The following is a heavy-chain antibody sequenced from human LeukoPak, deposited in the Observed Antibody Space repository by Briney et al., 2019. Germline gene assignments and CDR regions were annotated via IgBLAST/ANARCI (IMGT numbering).Heavy chain of an antibody. V-gene: IGHV1-2*02. D-gene: IGHD6-13*01. J-gene: IGHJ5*02. CDR3: ARDAATSGTSWFDP. Sequence: GASVKVSCKASGYTFTYYYIHWVRQAPGQGLEWMGWINPKRGATKYAQKFQGRVTMTRDTAISKAYMELSSLTSDDTAVYSCARDAATSGTSWFDPWGQGTLVTVSS. CDR2: INPKRGAT. CDR1: GYTFTYYY.